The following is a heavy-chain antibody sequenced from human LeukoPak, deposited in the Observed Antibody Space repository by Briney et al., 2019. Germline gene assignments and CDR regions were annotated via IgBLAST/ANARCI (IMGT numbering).Heavy chain of an antibody. V-gene: IGHV4-30-2*01. J-gene: IGHJ3*01. CDR3: ARYCSSTSCSPGAYDV. CDR1: GGSISSGGYY. CDR2: IYHSGST. D-gene: IGHD2-2*01. Sequence: SQTLSLTCTVSGGSISSGGYYWSWIRQPPGKGLEWIGYIYHSGSTYYNPSLKSRVTISVDRSKNQFSLKLSSVTAADTAVYYCARYCSSTSCSPGAYDVWGQGTMVTVSS.